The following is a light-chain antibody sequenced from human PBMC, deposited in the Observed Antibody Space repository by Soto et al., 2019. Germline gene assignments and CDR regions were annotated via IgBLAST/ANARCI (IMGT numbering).Light chain of an antibody. Sequence: DIQMTQSPSSLSASVGDRVTITCRASQTISNFLNWYQKKPGKAPTLLIYSASSLQRGVPANFSGSGSGADFTLTISHVRPEDLATYYCQQTYSAPLTFGQGTKVEIK. CDR3: QQTYSAPLT. V-gene: IGKV1-39*01. CDR1: QTISNF. J-gene: IGKJ4*01. CDR2: SAS.